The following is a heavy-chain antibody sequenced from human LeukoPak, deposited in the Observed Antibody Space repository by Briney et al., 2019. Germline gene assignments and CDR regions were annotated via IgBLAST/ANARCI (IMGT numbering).Heavy chain of an antibody. CDR1: GGSISSSSYY. CDR2: IYYSGST. J-gene: IGHJ4*02. V-gene: IGHV4-39*01. D-gene: IGHD3-3*01. CDR3: ARRGSGYSPFDY. Sequence: SETLSLTCTVSGGSISSSSYYWGWIRQPPGKGLEWIGSIYYSGSTYYNPSLKSRVTISVDTSKNQFSLKLSSVTAADTAVYYCARRGSGYSPFDYWGQGTLVTVSS.